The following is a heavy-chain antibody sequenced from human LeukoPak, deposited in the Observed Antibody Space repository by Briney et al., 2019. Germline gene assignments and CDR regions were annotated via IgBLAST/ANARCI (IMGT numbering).Heavy chain of an antibody. Sequence: GGSLRLSCAASGFTFGSYWMSWVRQAPGKGLEWVANIKQDGSEKYYVDSVKGRFTISRDDAKNSLYLQMDSLRAEDTAVYYCASSVEALGRNWGQRTLVTVFS. CDR2: IKQDGSEK. D-gene: IGHD1-26*01. J-gene: IGHJ4*01. V-gene: IGHV3-7*02. CDR1: GFTFGSYW. CDR3: ASSVEALGRN.